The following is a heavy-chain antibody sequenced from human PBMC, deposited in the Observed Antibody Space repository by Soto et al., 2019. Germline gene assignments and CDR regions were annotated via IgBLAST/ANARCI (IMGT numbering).Heavy chain of an antibody. J-gene: IGHJ6*02. CDR2: IIPIFGTA. V-gene: IGHV1-69*13. CDR3: ARDLAATVTTKGNYGMDV. D-gene: IGHD4-17*01. CDR1: GGTFSSYA. Sequence: SVKVSCKSSGGTFSSYAISWVRQAPGQGLEWMGGIIPIFGTANYAQKFQGRVTITADESTSTAYMELSSLRSEDTAVYYCARDLAATVTTKGNYGMDVWGQGTTVTVSS.